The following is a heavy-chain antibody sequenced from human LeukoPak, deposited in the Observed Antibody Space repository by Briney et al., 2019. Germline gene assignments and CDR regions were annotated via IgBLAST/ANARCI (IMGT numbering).Heavy chain of an antibody. Sequence: SETLSLTCTASGGSISSSSYYWGWIRQPPGKGLEWIGSIYYSGSTYYNPSLKSRVTISVDTSKNQFSLNLSSVTAADTAVYYCARRVGYCSGGSCYDWFDPWGQGTLVTVSS. D-gene: IGHD2-15*01. CDR2: IYYSGST. CDR1: GGSISSSSYY. V-gene: IGHV4-39*01. CDR3: ARRVGYCSGGSCYDWFDP. J-gene: IGHJ5*02.